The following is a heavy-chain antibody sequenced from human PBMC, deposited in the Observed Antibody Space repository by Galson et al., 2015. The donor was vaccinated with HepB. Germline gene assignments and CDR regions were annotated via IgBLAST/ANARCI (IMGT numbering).Heavy chain of an antibody. V-gene: IGHV3-49*03. J-gene: IGHJ4*02. CDR2: IRTKDYGGTT. CDR1: GFTFGDYA. CDR3: TRDPSSSWFADY. D-gene: IGHD6-13*01. Sequence: SLRLSCAASGFTFGDYAMIWFRQTPGKGLEWVGFIRTKDYGGTTEYAASVKGRFIISTDDSKTIAYLQMNSLKTEDTAIYYCTRDPSSSWFADYWGQGTLVTVSS.